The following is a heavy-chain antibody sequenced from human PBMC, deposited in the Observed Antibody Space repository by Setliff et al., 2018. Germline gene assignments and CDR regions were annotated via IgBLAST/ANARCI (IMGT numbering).Heavy chain of an antibody. J-gene: IGHJ6*03. CDR1: GGSFTYYY. CDR2: INHSGST. CDR3: ARGQAGNYYYYMDV. Sequence: SETLSLTCAASGGSFTYYYWTWIRQPPGKGLEWIGEINHSGSTNYNPSLKSRVTISIDTSKNQFSLNLRSVTAADTAVYYCARGQAGNYYYYMDVWGKGTTVTVSS. V-gene: IGHV4-34*01.